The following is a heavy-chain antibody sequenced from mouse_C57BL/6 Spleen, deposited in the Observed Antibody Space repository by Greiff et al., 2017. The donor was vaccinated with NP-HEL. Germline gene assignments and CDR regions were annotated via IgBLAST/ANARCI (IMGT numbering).Heavy chain of an antibody. Sequence: EVQLQQSGAELVKPGASVKLSCTASGFNIKDYYMHWVKQRTEQGLEWIGRIDPEDGETQYAPKFQGKATITADTSSNTAYLQLSSLTSEDPAVYYCAREGDGSSYSYYFDYWGQSTTLTVSS. D-gene: IGHD1-1*01. CDR2: IDPEDGET. J-gene: IGHJ2*01. V-gene: IGHV14-2*01. CDR3: AREGDGSSYSYYFDY. CDR1: GFNIKDYY.